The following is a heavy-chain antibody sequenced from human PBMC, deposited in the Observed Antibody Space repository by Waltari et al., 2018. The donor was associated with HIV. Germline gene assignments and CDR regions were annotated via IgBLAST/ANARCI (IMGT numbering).Heavy chain of an antibody. V-gene: IGHV4-39*01. CDR1: GGSVSSSSYY. Sequence: LQLQESGPGLVKPSATLSLTCTVSGGSVSSSSYYWSWIRQPPGKGLEWIGTIHYTGAAYYHPTLQSRVAISVATSKKQFCLVLTSVTAADTAVDSCAGRWMGRAYDRSYGMDVWGQGTTVTVS. J-gene: IGHJ6*02. CDR3: AGRWMGRAYDRSYGMDV. D-gene: IGHD5-12*01. CDR2: IHYTGAA.